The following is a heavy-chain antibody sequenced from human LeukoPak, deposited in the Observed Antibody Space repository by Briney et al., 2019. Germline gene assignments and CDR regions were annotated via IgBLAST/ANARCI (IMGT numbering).Heavy chain of an antibody. CDR3: ARDRALCFDP. V-gene: IGHV1-69*13. Sequence: SVTVSCTASGGTFSSYAISWVRQAPGQGLEWMGGIIPIFGTANYAQKFQGRVTITADESTSTAYMELSGLRSEDTAVYYCARDRALCFDPWGQGTLVTVSS. J-gene: IGHJ5*02. D-gene: IGHD3-16*01. CDR1: GGTFSSYA. CDR2: IIPIFGTA.